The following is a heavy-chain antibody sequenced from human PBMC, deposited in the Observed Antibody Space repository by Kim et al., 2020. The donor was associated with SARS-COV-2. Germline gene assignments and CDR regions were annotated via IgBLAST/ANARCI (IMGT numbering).Heavy chain of an antibody. Sequence: ASVKVSCKASGYTFTGYYMHWVRQAPGQGLEWMGWINPNSGGTNYAQKFQGWVTMTRDTSISTAYMELSRLRSDDTAVDYCARGRWQWLAGAYDYWGQGTLVTVSS. CDR1: GYTFTGYY. CDR3: ARGRWQWLAGAYDY. CDR2: INPNSGGT. D-gene: IGHD6-19*01. J-gene: IGHJ4*02. V-gene: IGHV1-2*04.